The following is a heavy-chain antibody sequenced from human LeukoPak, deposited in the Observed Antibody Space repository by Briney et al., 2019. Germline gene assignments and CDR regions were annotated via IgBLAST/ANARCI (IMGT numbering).Heavy chain of an antibody. D-gene: IGHD1-7*01. V-gene: IGHV1-24*01. Sequence: ASVKVSCKVSGXXXXELSXHWVRQAPXXXXXXMGGFDPEDGETIYAQKFQGRVTMTEDTSTDTAYMELSSLRSEDTAVYYCATDGDWNYDFDYWGQGTLVTVSS. J-gene: IGHJ4*02. CDR3: ATDGDWNYDFDY. CDR1: GXXXXELS. CDR2: FDPEDGET.